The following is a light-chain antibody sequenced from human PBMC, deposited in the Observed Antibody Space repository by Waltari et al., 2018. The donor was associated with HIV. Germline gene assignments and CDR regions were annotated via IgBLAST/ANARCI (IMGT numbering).Light chain of an antibody. CDR3: QQSRSTPLT. CDR2: AAS. V-gene: IGKV1-39*01. J-gene: IGKJ4*02. CDR1: ESIYPY. Sequence: DIHMSQSPSSLSASVGDRVAITCRASESIYPYLNWFQQTPKKPPTLIIFAASNLESGVPFRVRGRGAGSVCPLTIHILQLGDFATYYCQQSRSTPLTFGGGTRVE.